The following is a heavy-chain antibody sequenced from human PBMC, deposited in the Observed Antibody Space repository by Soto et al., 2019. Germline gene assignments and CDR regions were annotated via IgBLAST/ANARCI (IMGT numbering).Heavy chain of an antibody. J-gene: IGHJ5*02. CDR1: GGSISSYY. V-gene: IGHV4-4*07. Sequence: SETLSLTCTVSGGSISSYYWSWIRQPAGKGRGWIGRIYTSGSTNYNPSLKSRVTMSVDTSKNQFSLKLSSVTAADTAVYYCARAPSSTMVRGVSWFDPWGQGTLETVSS. CDR3: ARAPSSTMVRGVSWFDP. CDR2: IYTSGST. D-gene: IGHD3-10*01.